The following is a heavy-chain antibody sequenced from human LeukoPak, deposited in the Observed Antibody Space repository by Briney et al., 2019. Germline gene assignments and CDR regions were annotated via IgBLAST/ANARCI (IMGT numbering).Heavy chain of an antibody. J-gene: IGHJ4*02. D-gene: IGHD3-16*02. Sequence: SETLSLTCTVSGGSISSSSYYRGWIRQPPGTGLEWIGSIYYSGSTYYNPSLKSRVTISVDTSKNQFSLKLSSVTAADTAVHYCARHSPTRNYDYVWGSYRYTHSFDYWGQGTLVTVSS. CDR1: GGSISSSSYY. V-gene: IGHV4-39*01. CDR2: IYYSGST. CDR3: ARHSPTRNYDYVWGSYRYTHSFDY.